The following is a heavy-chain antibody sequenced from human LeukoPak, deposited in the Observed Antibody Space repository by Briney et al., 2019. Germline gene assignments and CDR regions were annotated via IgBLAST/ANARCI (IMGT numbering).Heavy chain of an antibody. CDR2: IYTSGST. J-gene: IGHJ3*02. D-gene: IGHD6-19*01. CDR1: GGSISSYY. V-gene: IGHV4-4*07. Sequence: SETLSLTCTVSGGSISSYYWSWIRQPAGKGLEWIGRIYTSGSTNYNPSLKSRVTISVDTSKNQFSLKLSSVTAADTAVYYCARPIRAAGSDAFDIWGQGTMVTVSS. CDR3: ARPIRAAGSDAFDI.